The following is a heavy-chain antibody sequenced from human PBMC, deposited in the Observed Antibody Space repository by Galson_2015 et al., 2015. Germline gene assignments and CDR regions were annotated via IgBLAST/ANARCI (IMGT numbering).Heavy chain of an antibody. J-gene: IGHJ6*03. CDR1: GFMFSRYS. CDR2: ISSSSSSI. V-gene: IGHV3-48*02. CDR3: ARDLAGNHYMDV. Sequence: SLRLSCAASGFMFSRYSMSWVRQAPGKGLEWVSYISSSSSSIYYGDSVKGRFTISRDNAKNSLYLQMDSLRDEDTAVYFCARDLAGNHYMDVWGKGTTVTVSS. D-gene: IGHD1-14*01.